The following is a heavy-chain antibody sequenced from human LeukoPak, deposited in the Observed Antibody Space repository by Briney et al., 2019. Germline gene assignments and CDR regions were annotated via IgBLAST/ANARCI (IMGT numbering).Heavy chain of an antibody. V-gene: IGHV4-39*01. CDR1: GGAISSSSYY. Sequence: SETLSLTCTVSGGAISSSSYYWGWIRQPPGKVLDWIGSSYYSGSTYYNPSLKSRVTISVDTSKNQFSLKLSSVTAADTAVYYCARPDTAMVNGGYYYYGMDVWGQGTTVTVSS. CDR3: ARPDTAMVNGGYYYYGMDV. J-gene: IGHJ6*02. CDR2: SYYSGST. D-gene: IGHD5-18*01.